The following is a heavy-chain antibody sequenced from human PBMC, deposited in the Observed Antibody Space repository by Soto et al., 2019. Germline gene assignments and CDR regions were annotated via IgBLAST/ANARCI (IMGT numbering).Heavy chain of an antibody. Sequence: PGGSLRLSCAASGFTFSSYSLNLVRQAPGKGLEWVSAMSSSSSYIYYADSVKGRFTLSRDNAKNSLYLQMNSLRADDTAAYYCARDFPSTDSGRGPYYYYGMDVWGQGTTVTVSS. V-gene: IGHV3-21*01. CDR3: ARDFPSTDSGRGPYYYYGMDV. CDR2: MSSSSSYI. D-gene: IGHD3-10*01. J-gene: IGHJ6*02. CDR1: GFTFSSYS.